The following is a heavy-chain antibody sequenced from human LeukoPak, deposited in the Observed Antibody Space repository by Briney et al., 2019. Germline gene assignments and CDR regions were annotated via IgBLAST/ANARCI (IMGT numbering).Heavy chain of an antibody. CDR3: ARDVGASAPDAFDI. J-gene: IGHJ3*02. CDR2: ISTSSNYI. V-gene: IGHV3-21*01. CDR1: GFTFSTYN. Sequence: GGSLRLSCTASGFTFSTYNMNWVRQAPGKGLEWVPSISTSSNYIYYADSVKGRFTISGDNAKNSLYLQMNSLRVEDTDVYYCARDVGASAPDAFDIWGQGTMVTVSS. D-gene: IGHD1-26*01.